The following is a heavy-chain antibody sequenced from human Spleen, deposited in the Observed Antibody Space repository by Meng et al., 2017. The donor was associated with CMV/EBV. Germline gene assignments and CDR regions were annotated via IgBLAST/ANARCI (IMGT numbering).Heavy chain of an antibody. Sequence: TCAVSGGSSSSSDYWSWLRQSPGRGLEWIGEVFHSGNTNYNPSLKSRVTISKDKSSNQFSLTLTSVTAADTAVYYCARGPSGYYFDYWGQGTLVTVSS. CDR3: ARGPSGYYFDY. J-gene: IGHJ4*02. CDR1: GGSSSSSDY. V-gene: IGHV4-4*02. D-gene: IGHD3-22*01. CDR2: VFHSGNT.